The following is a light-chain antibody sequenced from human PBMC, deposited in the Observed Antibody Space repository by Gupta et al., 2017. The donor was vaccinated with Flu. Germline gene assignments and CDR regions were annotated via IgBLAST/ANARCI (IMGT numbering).Light chain of an antibody. J-gene: IGKJ3*01. CDR1: QSINRAY. Sequence: GTLYLSPGDRATLSCRASQSINRAYLAWYQQKPGQAPRLLIHETSSRSAGIPERFSGSGSGTDFTLTISRLDPEDFAVYFCQQDDKSPLTFGHGTKVEIK. V-gene: IGKV3-20*01. CDR2: ETS. CDR3: QQDDKSPLT.